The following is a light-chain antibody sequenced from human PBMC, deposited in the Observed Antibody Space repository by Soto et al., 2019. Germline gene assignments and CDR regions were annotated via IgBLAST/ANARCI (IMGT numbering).Light chain of an antibody. V-gene: IGKV1-5*03. J-gene: IGKJ1*01. CDR2: KAS. Sequence: DIQMTQSPSTLSASVGDRVTLTCRASQNIMTLLAWYQQKPGKAPKLLIYKASTLESGVPSTFSGSGSETEFTLTISSLQPDDFATYYCQQYNTYPWTCGQGTKVEIK. CDR1: QNIMTL. CDR3: QQYNTYPWT.